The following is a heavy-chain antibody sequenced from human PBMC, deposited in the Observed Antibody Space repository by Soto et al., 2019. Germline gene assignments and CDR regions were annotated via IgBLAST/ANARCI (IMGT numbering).Heavy chain of an antibody. Sequence: ASVKVSCKASGYTFTNYGISWVRQAPGQGLEWTGWINTYNGNTNHAQKLQGRVTMTTDTSTSTAYMELRSLRSDDTAVYYCARDSSGWYYYWGQGTLVTVSS. D-gene: IGHD6-19*01. J-gene: IGHJ4*02. V-gene: IGHV1-18*01. CDR1: GYTFTNYG. CDR3: ARDSSGWYYY. CDR2: INTYNGNT.